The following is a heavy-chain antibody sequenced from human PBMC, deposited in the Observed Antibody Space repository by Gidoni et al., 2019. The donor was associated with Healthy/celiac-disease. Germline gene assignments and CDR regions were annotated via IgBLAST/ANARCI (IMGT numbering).Heavy chain of an antibody. CDR3: ARYIVVVPAAFYSFDI. J-gene: IGHJ3*02. CDR2: SYYSGST. V-gene: IGHV4-59*01. D-gene: IGHD2-2*01. CDR1: GGSIRRYY. Sequence: QVQLQESGQGRVKPSETLSLTCTVAGGSIRRYYWSLIRQPPGKGLEWIGYSYYSGSTHYTPSLTSRVTISVYTSKTQFSLKLSSVTAAATAVYYCARYIVVVPAAFYSFDIWGQGTMVTVSS.